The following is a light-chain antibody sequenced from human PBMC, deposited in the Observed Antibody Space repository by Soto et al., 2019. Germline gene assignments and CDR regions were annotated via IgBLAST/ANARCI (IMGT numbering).Light chain of an antibody. J-gene: IGKJ4*01. CDR2: KAS. CDR3: QHYSIFSLT. V-gene: IGKV1-5*03. CDR1: QSISSW. Sequence: DIQMTQSPSTVSASVGDRVTITCRASQSISSWLAWYRQKPGKAPKLLIQKASSLESGVPSRFSGSGSGTEFTLAIRSLQPDDFAPYYCQHYSIFSLTFGGGTKVEIK.